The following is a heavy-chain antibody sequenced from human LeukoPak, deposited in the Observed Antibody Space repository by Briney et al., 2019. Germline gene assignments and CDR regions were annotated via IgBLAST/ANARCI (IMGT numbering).Heavy chain of an antibody. CDR1: GYTFTSYD. J-gene: IGHJ1*01. D-gene: IGHD3-22*01. CDR2: MNPNSGNT. CDR3: ARGRAHYYDSSGYERAVQH. V-gene: IGHV1-8*01. Sequence: ASVKVSCKASGYTFTSYDINWVRQATGQGLEWMGWMNPNSGNTGYAQKFQGRVTMTRNTSISTAYMELSSLRSEDTAVYYCARGRAHYYDSSGYERAVQHWGQGTLVTVPS.